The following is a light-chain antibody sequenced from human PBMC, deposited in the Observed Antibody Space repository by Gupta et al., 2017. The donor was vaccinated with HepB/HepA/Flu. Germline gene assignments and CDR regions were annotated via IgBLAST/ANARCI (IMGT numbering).Light chain of an antibody. CDR2: AVN. V-gene: IGLV2-14*03. Sequence: QSALTQPASVSGSPRQSITLSCTGTTSDVGGYDYVSWYQQHPGKAPKLMIYAVNKRPSRLSNRFSGYKSGNSASLTIAGLQAEDEADYYCSSYTTSSTLFGGGTKLTVL. CDR3: SSYTTSSTL. CDR1: TSDVGGYDY. J-gene: IGLJ2*01.